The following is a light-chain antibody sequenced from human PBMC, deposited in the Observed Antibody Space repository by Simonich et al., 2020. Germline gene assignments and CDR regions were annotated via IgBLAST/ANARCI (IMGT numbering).Light chain of an antibody. J-gene: IGKJ1*01. Sequence: EIVLTQSPGTLSLSPGERATLSCSASQSVRSSYLAWYQQKPGPAPRLLIYGSSSRATGSPDRFSGSGSGTDFTLTISRLEPEDFAVYYCQQYGSSPWTFGQGTKVEIK. CDR2: GSS. CDR3: QQYGSSPWT. V-gene: IGKV3-20*01. CDR1: QSVRSSY.